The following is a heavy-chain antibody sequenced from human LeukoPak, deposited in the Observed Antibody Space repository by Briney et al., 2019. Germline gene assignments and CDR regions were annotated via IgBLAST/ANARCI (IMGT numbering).Heavy chain of an antibody. CDR3: ARDPYSGNYGNYYYYYMDV. CDR2: IPYDESNK. J-gene: IGHJ6*03. V-gene: IGHV3-30*04. CDR1: EFTFSNYA. Sequence: GGSLRLSCAASEFTFSNYAMHWVRQAPGKGLEWLTVIPYDESNKYYADSVKGRFTISRDNSKNSLYLQMNSLGPEDTAVYYCARDPYSGNYGNYYYYYMDVWGKGTTVTISS. D-gene: IGHD1-26*01.